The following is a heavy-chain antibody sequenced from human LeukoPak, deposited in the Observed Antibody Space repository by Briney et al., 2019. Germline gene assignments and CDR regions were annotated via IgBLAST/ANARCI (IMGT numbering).Heavy chain of an antibody. J-gene: IGHJ4*02. CDR2: IIPIFGTA. D-gene: IGHD6-13*01. Sequence: SVKVSCKASGGTFSSYAISWVRQAAGQGLEWMGGIIPIFGTAKYAQKFQGRVRITADESTSTAYMELSSLRSEDTAVYYCARDSGLAAVDYWGQGTLVTVSS. V-gene: IGHV1-69*13. CDR1: GGTFSSYA. CDR3: ARDSGLAAVDY.